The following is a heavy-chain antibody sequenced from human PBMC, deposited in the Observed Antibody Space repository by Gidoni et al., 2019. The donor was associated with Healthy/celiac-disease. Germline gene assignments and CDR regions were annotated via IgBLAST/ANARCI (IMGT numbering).Heavy chain of an antibody. J-gene: IGHJ6*02. Sequence: EVQLVESGGGLVQPGGSLRLPCAASGFTFSSYEMNWVRQVPGKGLEWVSYISSSGSTIYYADSVKGRFTISRDNAKNSLYLQMNSLRAEDTAVYYCARVGPNYYYYGMDVWGQGTTVTVSS. V-gene: IGHV3-48*03. CDR2: ISSSGSTI. CDR1: GFTFSSYE. CDR3: ARVGPNYYYYGMDV.